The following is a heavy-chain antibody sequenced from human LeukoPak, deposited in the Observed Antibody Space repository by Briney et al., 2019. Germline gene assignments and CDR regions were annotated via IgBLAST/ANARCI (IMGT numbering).Heavy chain of an antibody. Sequence: GGSLRLSCAASGFTFSSYDIHWVRQAPGKGLEWVAFIRYDGSNKYYADSVKGRFTVSRDSSKNTLYLQMNRLRAEDTAVYYCAKEEWLGKMNFFDYWGQGTLVTVSS. CDR2: IRYDGSNK. J-gene: IGHJ4*02. D-gene: IGHD6-19*01. CDR1: GFTFSSYD. CDR3: AKEEWLGKMNFFDY. V-gene: IGHV3-30*02.